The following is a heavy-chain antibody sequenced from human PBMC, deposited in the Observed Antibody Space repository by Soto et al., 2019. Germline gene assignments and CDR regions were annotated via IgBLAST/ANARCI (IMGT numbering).Heavy chain of an antibody. J-gene: IGHJ4*02. V-gene: IGHV3-49*04. D-gene: IGHD3-10*01. Sequence: EVQLVESGGGLVQPGRSLRLSCTGSGFTFGDYAVSWVRQAPGKGLEWLGFMRSKVYGATTEYAASVKGRFSISRDDSKGIAYLQINSLKIEDTAVYYCSRDLLGGSGSYWRYWGQGTLVTVSS. CDR1: GFTFGDYA. CDR2: MRSKVYGATT. CDR3: SRDLLGGSGSYWRY.